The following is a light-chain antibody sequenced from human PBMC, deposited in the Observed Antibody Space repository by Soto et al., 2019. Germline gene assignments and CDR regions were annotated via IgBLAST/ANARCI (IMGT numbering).Light chain of an antibody. J-gene: IGKJ1*01. Sequence: ENVLTQSPGTLSLSPGERATLSCRASQSVSSNYLAWYQQKPGQAPRLLIFGASSSATGIPDRFSGSGSGRDFTLTISRLEPEDFAVYYCQQYGSSPPWTFGQGTKVEIK. CDR1: QSVSSNY. CDR2: GAS. V-gene: IGKV3-20*01. CDR3: QQYGSSPPWT.